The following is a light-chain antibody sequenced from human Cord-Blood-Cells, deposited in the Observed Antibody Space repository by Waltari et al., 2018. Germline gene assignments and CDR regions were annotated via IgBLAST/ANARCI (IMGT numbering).Light chain of an antibody. Sequence: QSVLTQPPSVSGAPGQRVTISCTGSSSNTGAGYDVHWYQQLPGTAPNLLIYGNSNRPSGVPDRVSGSKSGTSASLAITGLQAEDEADYYCQSYDSSLSGSVFGGGTKLTVL. V-gene: IGLV1-40*01. CDR1: SSNTGAGYD. CDR2: GNS. CDR3: QSYDSSLSGSV. J-gene: IGLJ3*02.